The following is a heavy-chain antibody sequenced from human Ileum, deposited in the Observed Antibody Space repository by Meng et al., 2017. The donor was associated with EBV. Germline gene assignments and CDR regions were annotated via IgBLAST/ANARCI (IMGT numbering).Heavy chain of an antibody. CDR1: GGSFNSYDYH. CDR2: IRSGST. J-gene: IGHJ4*02. CDR3: AGWRAGYVGYKT. Sequence: QVQLQESGAGLLKPSQTLSLTCAVSGGSFNSYDYHWICIRQPPGKDLVWNINIRSGSTNYHPSLTNRVTLSVDTSNNHFSLQLTSVTAAATAVYYCAGWRAGYVGYKTWGQGTLVTVSS. D-gene: IGHD5-12*01. V-gene: IGHV4-61*03.